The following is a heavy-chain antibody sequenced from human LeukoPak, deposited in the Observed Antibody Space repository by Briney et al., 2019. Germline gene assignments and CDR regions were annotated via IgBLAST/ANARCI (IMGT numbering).Heavy chain of an antibody. J-gene: IGHJ4*02. CDR3: ARHSSGYYYFDY. D-gene: IGHD3-22*01. CDR1: GFTFSDHY. CDR2: ISTSSSYI. V-gene: IGHV3-11*03. Sequence: GGSLRLSCAASGFTFSDHYMRWIRQATGKGLEWVSYISTSSSYIYYADSVKGRFTISRDNAKNSLYLQMNSLRAEDTAVYYCARHSSGYYYFDYWGQGTLVTVSS.